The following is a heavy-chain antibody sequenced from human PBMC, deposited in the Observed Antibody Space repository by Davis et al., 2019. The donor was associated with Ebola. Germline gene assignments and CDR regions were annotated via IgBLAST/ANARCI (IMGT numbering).Heavy chain of an antibody. D-gene: IGHD6-13*01. CDR1: GGSFSGYY. CDR2: INHSGST. J-gene: IGHJ2*01. V-gene: IGHV4-34*01. Sequence: MPSETLSLTCAVYGGSFSGYYWSWIRQPPGKGLEWIGEINHSGSTNYNPSLKSRVTISVDTSKNQFSLKLSSVTAADTAVYYCARPAAAGTTWYFDLWGRGTLVTVSS. CDR3: ARPAAAGTTWYFDL.